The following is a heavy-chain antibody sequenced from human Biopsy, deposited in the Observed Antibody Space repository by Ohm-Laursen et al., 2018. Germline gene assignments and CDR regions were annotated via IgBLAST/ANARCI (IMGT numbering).Heavy chain of an antibody. Sequence: GASVKVSCKASGGTFTRYAMHWVRQAPGQGLKWMGRIISVHDIANYAQKFQGRVTITADTSTSTATMELRSLRSDDTAVYYCATKLTGYFHHWGQGTLVIVSS. CDR1: GGTFTRYA. CDR2: IISVHDIA. D-gene: IGHD3-9*01. CDR3: ATKLTGYFHH. V-gene: IGHV1-69*04. J-gene: IGHJ1*01.